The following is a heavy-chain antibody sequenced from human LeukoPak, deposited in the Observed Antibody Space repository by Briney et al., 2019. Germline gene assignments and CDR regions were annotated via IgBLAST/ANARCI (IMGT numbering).Heavy chain of an antibody. CDR3: ARRSGGGDYYFDY. Sequence: SETLSLTCTVSGGSISSYYWSWIRQPPGKGLEWIGYIFYSGSTNYNPSLKSRATISLDTSKNQFSLKLTSVTAADTAVYYCARRSGGGDYYFDYWGQGTLVTVSS. CDR2: IFYSGST. CDR1: GGSISSYY. V-gene: IGHV4-59*08. D-gene: IGHD3-16*01. J-gene: IGHJ4*02.